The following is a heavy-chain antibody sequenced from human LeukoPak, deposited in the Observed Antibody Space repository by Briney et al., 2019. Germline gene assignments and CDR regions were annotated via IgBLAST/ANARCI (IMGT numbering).Heavy chain of an antibody. Sequence: ASVKVSCKASGYTFTSYGISWVRQAPGQGLEWMGWISAYNGNTNYAQKLQGRVTMTTDTSTSTAYMELRSLRSDDTAVYYCARQYYDFWSGHWGPRRSHYGMDVWGQGTTVTVSS. CDR3: ARQYYDFWSGHWGPRRSHYGMDV. CDR1: GYTFTSYG. D-gene: IGHD3-3*01. CDR2: ISAYNGNT. V-gene: IGHV1-18*01. J-gene: IGHJ6*02.